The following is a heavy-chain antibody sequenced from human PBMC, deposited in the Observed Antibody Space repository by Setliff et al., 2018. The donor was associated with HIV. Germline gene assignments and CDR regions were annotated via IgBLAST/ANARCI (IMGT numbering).Heavy chain of an antibody. CDR1: GGSISSHY. CDR3: ARVPTSSWYVTTQRTKEYFHH. CDR2: IYYSGNT. Sequence: SETLSLTCTVSGGSISSHYWGWIRQPPGKGLEWIGTIYYSGNTYYNPSLKSRVTISVDTSRNQFSLRLSSVTAADTAIYYCARVPTSSWYVTTQRTKEYFHHWGQGTLVTVSS. J-gene: IGHJ1*01. V-gene: IGHV4-39*07. D-gene: IGHD6-13*01.